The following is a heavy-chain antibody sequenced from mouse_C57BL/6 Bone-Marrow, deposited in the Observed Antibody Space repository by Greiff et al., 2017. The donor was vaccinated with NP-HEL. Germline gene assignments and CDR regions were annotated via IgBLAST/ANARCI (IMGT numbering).Heavy chain of an antibody. V-gene: IGHV1-22*01. D-gene: IGHD2-1*01. Sequence: VQLQQSGPELVKPGASVKMSCKASGYTFTDYNMHWVKQSHGKSLEWIGYINPNNGGTSSNQKFKGKATLTVNKSSSTAYMELRSLTSEDSAVYYCARGRGYGNYLYWYFDVWGTGTTVTVSS. CDR2: INPNNGGT. J-gene: IGHJ1*03. CDR1: GYTFTDYN. CDR3: ARGRGYGNYLYWYFDV.